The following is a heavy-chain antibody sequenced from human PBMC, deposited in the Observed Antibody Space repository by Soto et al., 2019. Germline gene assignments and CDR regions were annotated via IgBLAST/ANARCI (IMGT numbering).Heavy chain of an antibody. CDR1: GGSFSGYY. CDR3: ARHRVPYSSGWSDFDY. CDR2: INHSGST. D-gene: IGHD6-19*01. J-gene: IGHJ4*02. Sequence: SETLSLTCAVYGGSFSGYYWSWIRQPPGKGLEWIGEINHSGSTYYNPSLKSRVTISVDTSKNQFSLKLSSVTAADTAVYYCARHRVPYSSGWSDFDYWGQGTLVTVSS. V-gene: IGHV4-34*01.